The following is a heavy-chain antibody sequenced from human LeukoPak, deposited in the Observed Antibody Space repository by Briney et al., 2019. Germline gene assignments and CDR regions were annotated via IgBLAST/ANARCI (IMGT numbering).Heavy chain of an antibody. V-gene: IGHV3-23*01. CDR2: ISGSGGST. CDR3: AKDAAPPGYSGYDAYYFDY. CDR1: GFTFSSYW. Sequence: GGSLRLSCAASGFTFSSYWMTWVRQAPGKGLEWVSAISGSGGSTYYADSVKGRFTISRDNSKNTLYLQMNSLRAEDTAVYYCAKDAAPPGYSGYDAYYFDYWGQGTLVTVSS. J-gene: IGHJ4*02. D-gene: IGHD5-12*01.